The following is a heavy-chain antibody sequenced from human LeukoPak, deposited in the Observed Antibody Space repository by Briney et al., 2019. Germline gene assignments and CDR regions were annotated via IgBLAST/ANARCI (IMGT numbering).Heavy chain of an antibody. V-gene: IGHV4-59*01. CDR2: IYYSGST. CDR1: GGSISSYY. CDR3: ARVGAYYDILTGYPLNNWFDP. Sequence: SETLSLTCTVSGGSISSYYWSWIRQPPGKGLEWIGYIYYSGSTNHNPSLKSRVTISVDTSKNQFSLKLSSVTAADTAVYYCARVGAYYDILTGYPLNNWFDPWGQGTLVTVSS. D-gene: IGHD3-9*01. J-gene: IGHJ5*02.